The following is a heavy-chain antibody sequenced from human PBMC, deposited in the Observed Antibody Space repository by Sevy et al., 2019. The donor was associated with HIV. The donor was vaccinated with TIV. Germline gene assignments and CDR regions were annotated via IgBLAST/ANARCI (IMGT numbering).Heavy chain of an antibody. CDR1: GFTFSSYG. J-gene: IGHJ6*02. CDR3: AKALWFSQGGYYYYGMDV. CDR2: IRYDGSNK. D-gene: IGHD3-10*01. V-gene: IGHV3-30*02. Sequence: GGSLRLSCAASGFTFSSYGMHWVRQAPGKGLEWVAFIRYDGSNKYDADSVKGRFTTSRDNSKNTLYLQMNSLRAEDTAVYYWAKALWFSQGGYYYYGMDVWGQGTTVTVSS.